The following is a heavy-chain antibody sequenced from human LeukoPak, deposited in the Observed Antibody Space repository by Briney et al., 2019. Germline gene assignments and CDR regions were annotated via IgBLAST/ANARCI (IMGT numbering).Heavy chain of an antibody. V-gene: IGHV1-69*13. D-gene: IGHD3-22*01. CDR3: ARDRKPYYYDSSGYYLFYFDY. Sequence: ASVKVSCKASGGTFSSYAISWVRQAPGQGLEWMGGIIPIFGTANYAQKFQGRVTITADESTSTAYMELSSLRSEDTAVYYCARDRKPYYYDSSGYYLFYFDYWGQGTLVTVSS. CDR2: IIPIFGTA. CDR1: GGTFSSYA. J-gene: IGHJ4*02.